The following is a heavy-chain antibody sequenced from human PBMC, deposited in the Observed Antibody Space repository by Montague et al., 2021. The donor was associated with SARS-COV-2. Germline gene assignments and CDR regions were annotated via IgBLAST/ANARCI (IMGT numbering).Heavy chain of an antibody. D-gene: IGHD2-21*01. CDR1: GDSITNNYY. CDR2: IYHSGAT. J-gene: IGHJ4*02. Sequence: SETLSLTCTVSGDSITNNYYCGWIRQPPGKGLEWIGAIYHSGATSYNPSLHNRVTISVDTSNNQFSLMLTSVTAADTAVYYCARRHIVASNRAVAYWGQGTLVTVSS. CDR3: ARRHIVASNRAVAY. V-gene: IGHV4-38-2*02.